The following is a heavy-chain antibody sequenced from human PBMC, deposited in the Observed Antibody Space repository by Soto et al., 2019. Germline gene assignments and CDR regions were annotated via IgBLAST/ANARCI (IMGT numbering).Heavy chain of an antibody. Sequence: GASVKVSCKASGYTFKRYGINWVRQARGQGLEWVGWIDNQNGETKYAQALQGRVSLTTDTSTNTAYLELKNLKSDDTAIYYCTRVVVIATSDSPTVEPWGQGRLVTRSS. CDR2: IDNQNGET. CDR3: TRVVVIATSDSPTVEP. CDR1: GYTFKRYG. D-gene: IGHD2-21*02. V-gene: IGHV1-18*04. J-gene: IGHJ5*02.